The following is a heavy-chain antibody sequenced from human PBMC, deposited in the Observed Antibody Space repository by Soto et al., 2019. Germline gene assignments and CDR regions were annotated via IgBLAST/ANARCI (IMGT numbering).Heavy chain of an antibody. D-gene: IGHD6-19*01. CDR2: ISGSGGST. J-gene: IGHJ4*02. Sequence: GGSLRLSCAASGFTFRSYVMNWVRQAPGKGLEWVSGISGSGGSTYYADSVKGRFTIFRDNSKNTLYLQMNSLRAEDTAVYFCARDPPIEVAGSFDYWGQGTLVTVSS. V-gene: IGHV3-23*01. CDR1: GFTFRSYV. CDR3: ARDPPIEVAGSFDY.